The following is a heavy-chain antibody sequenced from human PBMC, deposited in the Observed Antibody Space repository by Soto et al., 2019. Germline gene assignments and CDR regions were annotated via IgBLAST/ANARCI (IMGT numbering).Heavy chain of an antibody. J-gene: IGHJ4*02. CDR1: GFTFSMYW. D-gene: IGHD1-1*01. Sequence: GGSLRLSCAASGFTFSMYWMHWVRQVPGKGPEWVSRINDDGSSTNYADSVKGRFTISRDNAKNTLYLQMNDLRAEDTAVYYWTRGPRSTSTGTGAFWGQGTLVTVSS. CDR2: INDDGSST. CDR3: TRGPRSTSTGTGAF. V-gene: IGHV3-74*01.